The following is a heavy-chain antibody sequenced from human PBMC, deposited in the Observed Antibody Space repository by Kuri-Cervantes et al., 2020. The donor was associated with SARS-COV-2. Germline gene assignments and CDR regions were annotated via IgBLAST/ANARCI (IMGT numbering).Heavy chain of an antibody. J-gene: IGHJ6*03. Sequence: GSLRLSCTVSGGSISSSSYYWSWIRQPPGKGLEWIGEINHSGSTNYDPSLKSRVTISVDTSKNQFSLKLSSVTAADTAVYYCTRAGTAMVHYYYYYMDVWGKGTTVTVSS. CDR3: TRAGTAMVHYYYYYMDV. D-gene: IGHD5-18*01. CDR1: GGSISSSSYY. V-gene: IGHV4-39*07. CDR2: INHSGST.